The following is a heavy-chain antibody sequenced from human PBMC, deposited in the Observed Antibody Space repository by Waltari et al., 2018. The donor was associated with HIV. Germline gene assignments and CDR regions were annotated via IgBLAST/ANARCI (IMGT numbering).Heavy chain of an antibody. V-gene: IGHV3-33*01. CDR2: IWYDGSNK. D-gene: IGHD6-13*01. CDR3: ARDRSSSWYGRDYYYYGMDV. J-gene: IGHJ6*02. CDR1: GFIFSNYG. Sequence: VQLVESGGGVVQSGRSLRLSCATSGFIFSNYGMHWVCQAPGKGLEWLAIIWYDGSNKYFADSVKGRFTISRDNSKNTLYLQMNSLRAEDTAVYYCARDRSSSWYGRDYYYYGMDVWGQGTTVTVSS.